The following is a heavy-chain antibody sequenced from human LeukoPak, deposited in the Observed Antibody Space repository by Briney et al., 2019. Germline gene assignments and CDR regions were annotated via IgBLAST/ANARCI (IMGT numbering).Heavy chain of an antibody. V-gene: IGHV4-59*01. CDR1: GGSIAFYY. Sequence: EPSETLSLTCTVSGGSIAFYYWSWIRQPPGKGLEFIGYIYYSGSTAYNPSLKSRVTISLGTSKNQFSLKLSSVTSADTAVYYCARSYDNSGYYYYGMDVWGQGTTVTVSS. CDR3: ARSYDNSGYYYYGMDV. D-gene: IGHD3-22*01. J-gene: IGHJ6*02. CDR2: IYYSGST.